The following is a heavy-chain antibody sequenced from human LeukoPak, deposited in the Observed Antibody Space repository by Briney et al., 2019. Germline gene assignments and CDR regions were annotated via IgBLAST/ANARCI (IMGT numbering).Heavy chain of an antibody. V-gene: IGHV3-23*01. D-gene: IGHD6-6*01. J-gene: IGHJ4*02. CDR2: ISGSGGST. CDR1: GFTFSSYA. Sequence: VQPGGSLRLSCAASGFTFSSYAMSWVRQAPGKGLEWVSAISGSGGSTYYADSVKGRFTISRDNSKNTLYLQMNSLRAEDTAVYYCAKHAARSSSSGYYFDYWGQGTLVTVSS. CDR3: AKHAARSSSSGYYFDY.